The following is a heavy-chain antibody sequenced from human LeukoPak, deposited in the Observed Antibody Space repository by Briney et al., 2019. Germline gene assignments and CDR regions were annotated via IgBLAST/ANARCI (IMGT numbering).Heavy chain of an antibody. V-gene: IGHV3-48*01. Sequence: GGSLRLSCAASGFTFSSYSMNWVRQAPGKGLEWVSYISSSSSTIYYADSVKGQFTISRDNAKNSLYLQMNSLRAEDTAVYYCARDMSSSGWYDHGGMDVWGQGTTVTVSS. CDR3: ARDMSSSGWYDHGGMDV. CDR2: ISSSSSTI. CDR1: GFTFSSYS. J-gene: IGHJ6*02. D-gene: IGHD6-19*01.